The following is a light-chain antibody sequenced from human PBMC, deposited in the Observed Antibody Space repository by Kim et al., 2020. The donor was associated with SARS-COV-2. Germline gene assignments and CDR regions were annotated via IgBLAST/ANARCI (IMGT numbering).Light chain of an antibody. V-gene: IGLV6-57*02. CDR2: EDD. Sequence: GQTVTISCTGSSGSIDANYVQWYQQRPGGVPTTLIYEDDQRPSGVSDRFSGSIDNSSNSASLTISGLRTEDEADYYCQSYNRDNVIFGGGTQLTVL. J-gene: IGLJ2*01. CDR1: SGSIDANY. CDR3: QSYNRDNVI.